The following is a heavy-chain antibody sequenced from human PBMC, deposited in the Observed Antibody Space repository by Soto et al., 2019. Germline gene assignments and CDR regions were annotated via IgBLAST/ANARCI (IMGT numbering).Heavy chain of an antibody. J-gene: IGHJ4*02. CDR3: ARHPEIFDY. Sequence: QVQLVQSGAEVKKPGASVKVSCKASGYTFTSYGISWVRQAPGQGLEWMGWTSAHNGNTKSVQKPQGRVTMTTDTPTSTAYMELRSLRSADTAVYYCARHPEIFDYWGQGTLVTVSS. CDR2: TSAHNGNT. V-gene: IGHV1-18*01. CDR1: GYTFTSYG.